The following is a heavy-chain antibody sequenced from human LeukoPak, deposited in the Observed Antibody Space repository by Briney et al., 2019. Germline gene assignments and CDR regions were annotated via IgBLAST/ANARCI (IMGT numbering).Heavy chain of an antibody. V-gene: IGHV3-23*01. CDR3: AKTRSAYYYDSFYYFDY. CDR1: GFTFSSYA. D-gene: IGHD3-22*01. J-gene: IGHJ4*02. CDR2: ISGSGGST. Sequence: PGGSLRLSCAASGFTFSSYAMSWVRQAPGKGLEWVSAISGSGGSTYYADSVKGRFTISRDNSKNTLYLQMNSLRAKDTAVYYCAKTRSAYYYDSFYYFDYWGQGTLVTVSS.